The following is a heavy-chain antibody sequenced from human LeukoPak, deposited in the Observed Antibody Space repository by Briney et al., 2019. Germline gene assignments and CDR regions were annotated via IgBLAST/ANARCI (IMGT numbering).Heavy chain of an antibody. D-gene: IGHD3-9*01. Sequence: ASVKVSCKASGFTFTSSAVQWVRQARGQRLEWIGWIVVGSGNTNYAQKFQERVTITRDMSTSTAYMELSSLRSEDTAVYYCAAARYDILTGYALFDSWGQGTLVTVSS. CDR3: AAARYDILTGYALFDS. J-gene: IGHJ4*02. CDR2: IVVGSGNT. CDR1: GFTFTSSA. V-gene: IGHV1-58*01.